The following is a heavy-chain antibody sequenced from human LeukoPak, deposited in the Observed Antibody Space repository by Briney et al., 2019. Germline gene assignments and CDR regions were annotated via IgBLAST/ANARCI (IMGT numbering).Heavy chain of an antibody. J-gene: IGHJ4*02. CDR2: IKHDGSEE. CDR1: RFTFSNYR. D-gene: IGHD5/OR15-5a*01. CDR3: ATYSVYGKRELDN. V-gene: IGHV3-7*01. Sequence: GGSLRLSCAASRFTFSNYRMGWVRQAPGKGLEWVAHIKHDGSEEYYAESLKGRFTISRDNAKKTLYLQMNSLRDEETGVYYCATYSVYGKRELDNWGQRTLVTVSS.